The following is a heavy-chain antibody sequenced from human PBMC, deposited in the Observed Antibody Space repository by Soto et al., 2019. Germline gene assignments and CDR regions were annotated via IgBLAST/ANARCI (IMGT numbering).Heavy chain of an antibody. CDR2: IYYSGST. CDR3: ARASPVVTDV. J-gene: IGHJ6*02. V-gene: IGHV4-30-4*01. Sequence: QVQLQESGPGLVTPSQTLSLTCTVSGGSISRGDYYWSWIRQPPGKGLEWIGNIYYSGSTYYNPALKCRVTTSVDTSKNQFALKLSSVTAADTAVYYCARASPVVTDVWGQGTTVTVSS. D-gene: IGHD5-18*01. CDR1: GGSISRGDYY.